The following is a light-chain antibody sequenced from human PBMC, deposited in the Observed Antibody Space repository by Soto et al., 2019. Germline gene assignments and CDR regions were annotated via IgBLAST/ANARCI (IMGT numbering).Light chain of an antibody. Sequence: EIVFTQSPGILSLSPGQRVTLSCRASQSVSNDFLAWYQQKPGQAPRLLIYGASTRATDVPDRFSGSGSGADFTLTISRLEPEDFAVYYCQQYGSSPPRTFGQGTKVEMK. J-gene: IGKJ1*01. V-gene: IGKV3-20*01. CDR3: QQYGSSPPRT. CDR2: GAS. CDR1: QSVSNDF.